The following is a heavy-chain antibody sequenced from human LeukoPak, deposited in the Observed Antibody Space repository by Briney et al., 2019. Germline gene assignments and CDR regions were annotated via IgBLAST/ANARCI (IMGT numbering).Heavy chain of an antibody. CDR2: ISAYNGNT. CDR1: GYTFTSYG. J-gene: IGHJ6*02. CDR3: ARDLHVLSLVGAKVDYGMDV. V-gene: IGHV1-18*01. D-gene: IGHD1-26*01. Sequence: GASVKVSCKASGYTFTSYGISWVRQAPGQGLEWMGWISAYNGNTNYAQKLQGRVTMTTDTSTSTAYMELRSLRSDDTAVYYCARDLHVLSLVGAKVDYGMDVWGQGTTVTVSS.